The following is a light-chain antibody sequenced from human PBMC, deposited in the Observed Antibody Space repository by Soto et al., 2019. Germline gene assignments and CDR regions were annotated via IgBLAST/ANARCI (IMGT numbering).Light chain of an antibody. V-gene: IGKV3-20*01. CDR1: QSVSSSY. Sequence: EIVLTQSPGTLSLSPGERATLSCRASQSVSSSYLAWYQQKPGQAPRLLIYDASTRATGIPVRFSGSGSGTEFTLTISSLQSEDVGIYYCQQYEAVVTFGQGTKVDIK. J-gene: IGKJ1*01. CDR2: DAS. CDR3: QQYEAVVT.